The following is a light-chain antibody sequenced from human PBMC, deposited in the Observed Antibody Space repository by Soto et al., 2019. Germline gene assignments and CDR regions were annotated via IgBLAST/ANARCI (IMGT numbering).Light chain of an antibody. CDR1: SSNIVSNY. CDR2: RNN. J-gene: IGLJ1*01. CDR3: AAWDDSLSGQV. V-gene: IGLV1-47*01. Sequence: QSVLTQPPSASGTPGQRVTISCSGSSSNIVSNYVYWYQQLPGTAPKLLIYRNNQRPSGVPDRFSGSKSGTSASLAISGLRSEDEADYYCAAWDDSLSGQVFGTGNKVTVL.